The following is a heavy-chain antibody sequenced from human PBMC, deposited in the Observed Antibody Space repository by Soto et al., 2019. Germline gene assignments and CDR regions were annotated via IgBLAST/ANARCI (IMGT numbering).Heavy chain of an antibody. Sequence: GGSLRLSCAASGFTFSSYAMSWVRQAPGKGLEWVSAISGSGGSTYYADSVKGRFTISRDNSKNTLYLQMNSLRAEDTALYYWATDTDYDYIWGRPGLDYWGQRTLVTVSS. D-gene: IGHD3-16*01. V-gene: IGHV3-23*01. CDR3: ATDTDYDYIWGRPGLDY. CDR2: ISGSGGST. CDR1: GFTFSSYA. J-gene: IGHJ4*02.